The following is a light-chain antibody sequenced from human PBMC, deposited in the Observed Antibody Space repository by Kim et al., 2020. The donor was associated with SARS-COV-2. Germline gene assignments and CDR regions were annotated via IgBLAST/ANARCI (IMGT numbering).Light chain of an antibody. CDR3: QAWDSSTAV. CDR2: QAS. Sequence: PAQTASSTGPCEKLVDKYASWYQRKAGQSPVLVIHQASKRPSGFPERFSGSNSGNSATLTISGTQAMDEADYYCQAWDSSTAVFGTGTKVTVL. V-gene: IGLV3-1*01. J-gene: IGLJ1*01. CDR1: KLVDKY.